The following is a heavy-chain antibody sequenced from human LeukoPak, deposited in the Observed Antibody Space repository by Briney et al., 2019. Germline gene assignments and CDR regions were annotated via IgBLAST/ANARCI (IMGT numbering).Heavy chain of an antibody. V-gene: IGHV3-74*01. CDR1: GFTFSSYW. CDR3: ARGYGGNSPPFDY. D-gene: IGHD4-23*01. Sequence: RGSLRLSCAASGFTFSSYWMHWVRQAPGKGLVWVSRINSDGTGTTYADSVKGRFTISRDNAKNTLYLQMNSLRAEDTAVYYCARGYGGNSPPFDYWGQGTLVTVSS. CDR2: INSDGTGT. J-gene: IGHJ4*02.